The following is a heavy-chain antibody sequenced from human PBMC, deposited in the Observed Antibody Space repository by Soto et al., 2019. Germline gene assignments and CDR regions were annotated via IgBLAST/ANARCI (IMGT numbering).Heavy chain of an antibody. D-gene: IGHD4-4*01. V-gene: IGHV3-23*01. Sequence: GGSLRLSCAASGFTFSSYAMSWVRQAPGKGLEWVSAISGSGGSTYYADSVKGRSTISRDNSKNTLYLQMNSLRAEDTAVYYCAKTLYSNYAGDAFDIWGQGTMVTVSS. CDR3: AKTLYSNYAGDAFDI. CDR1: GFTFSSYA. J-gene: IGHJ3*02. CDR2: ISGSGGST.